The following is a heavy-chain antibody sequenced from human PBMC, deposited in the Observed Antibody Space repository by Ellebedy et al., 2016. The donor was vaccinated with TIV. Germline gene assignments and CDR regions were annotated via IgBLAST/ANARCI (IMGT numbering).Heavy chain of an antibody. J-gene: IGHJ4*02. CDR1: GFIVSTNH. CDR2: GYT. V-gene: IGHV3-53*04. Sequence: PGGSLRLSCTAFGFIVSTNHMSWVRQAPGKGLEWVGGYTNYADSVKGRFTISTHNSRNTLYLQMTNLRTEDTAVYYCAKGSFPFGDKSERIYSFQYWGQGTLVTVSS. D-gene: IGHD3-10*01. CDR3: AKGSFPFGDKSERIYSFQY.